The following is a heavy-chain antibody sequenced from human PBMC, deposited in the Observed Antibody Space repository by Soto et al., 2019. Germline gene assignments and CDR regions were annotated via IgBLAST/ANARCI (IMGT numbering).Heavy chain of an antibody. CDR3: GRSQGYYDSSGYYYPLFDY. D-gene: IGHD3-22*01. J-gene: IGHJ4*02. Sequence: ASVKVSCKASGGTFSSYAISWVRQAPGQGLEWMGGIIPIFGTANYAQKFQGRVTITADKSTSTAYMELGSLRSEDTAVYYCGRSQGYYDSSGYYYPLFDYWGQGTLVTVSS. CDR1: GGTFSSYA. CDR2: IIPIFGTA. V-gene: IGHV1-69*06.